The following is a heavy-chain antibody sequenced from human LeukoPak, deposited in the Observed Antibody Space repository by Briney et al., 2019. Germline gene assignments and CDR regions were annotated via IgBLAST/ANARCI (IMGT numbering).Heavy chain of an antibody. Sequence: PGGSLRLSCAASGFTFDDYAMHWVRQAPGKGREWVSGISWNSGHIGYADSVKGRFTISRDNAKNSLYLQMNSLRAEDTAVYYCARDPGHSYGYSFDYWGQGTLVTVSS. CDR1: GFTFDDYA. J-gene: IGHJ4*02. CDR3: ARDPGHSYGYSFDY. D-gene: IGHD5-18*01. V-gene: IGHV3-9*01. CDR2: ISWNSGHI.